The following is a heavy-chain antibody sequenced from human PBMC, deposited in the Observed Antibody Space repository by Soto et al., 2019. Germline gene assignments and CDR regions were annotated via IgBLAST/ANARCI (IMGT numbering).Heavy chain of an antibody. D-gene: IGHD3-9*01. J-gene: IGHJ2*01. CDR2: IIPILGIA. V-gene: IGHV1-69*02. Sequence: QVQLVQSGAEVKKPGSSVKVSCKASGGTFSSYTISWVRQAPGQGLEWMGRIIPILGIANYAQKFQGRVTIPADKSTSTAYMELSSLRSEDTAVYYCARALRYFDWFPTSDLWGRGTLVTVSS. CDR3: ARALRYFDWFPTSDL. CDR1: GGTFSSYT.